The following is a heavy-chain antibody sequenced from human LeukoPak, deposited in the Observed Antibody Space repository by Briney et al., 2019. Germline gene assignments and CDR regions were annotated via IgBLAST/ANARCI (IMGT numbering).Heavy chain of an antibody. CDR3: ASGVYSSGWYGRRGLDY. CDR1: GFTFSTYG. V-gene: IGHV4-38-2*01. D-gene: IGHD6-19*01. J-gene: IGHJ4*02. Sequence: GSLRLSCAPSGFTFSTYGMAWVRQAPGKGLEWIGSIYYSGSTYYNPSLKSRVTISVDTSKNQFSLKLSSVTAADTAVYYCASGVYSSGWYGRRGLDYWGQGTLVTVSS. CDR2: IYYSGST.